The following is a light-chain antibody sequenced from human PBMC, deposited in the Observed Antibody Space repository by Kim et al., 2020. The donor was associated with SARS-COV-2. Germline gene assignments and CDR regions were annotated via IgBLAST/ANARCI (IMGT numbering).Light chain of an antibody. Sequence: SASVGYRVTITCRASQSISSWWAWYQQKPGKVPKLLIYEATNLASGVPSMVTGSGSGTEFTLTIGSLQPDDFATYYCQQYNSNLYSVGQGTKLEI. CDR3: QQYNSNLYS. CDR1: QSISSW. J-gene: IGKJ2*03. V-gene: IGKV1-5*03. CDR2: EAT.